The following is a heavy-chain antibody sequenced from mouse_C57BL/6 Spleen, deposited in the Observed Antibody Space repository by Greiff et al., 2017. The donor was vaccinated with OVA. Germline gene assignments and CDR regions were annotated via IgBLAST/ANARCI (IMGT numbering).Heavy chain of an antibody. V-gene: IGHV1-59*01. CDR1: GYTFTSYW. Sequence: QVQLQQPGAELVRPGTSVKLSCKASGYTFTSYWMHWVKQRPGQGLEWIGVIDPSDSYTNYNQKLKGKATLTVDTSSSTAYMQLRSLTSEYSAVYYCARSRDYPWFAYWGQGTLVTVSA. D-gene: IGHD2-4*01. J-gene: IGHJ3*01. CDR2: IDPSDSYT. CDR3: ARSRDYPWFAY.